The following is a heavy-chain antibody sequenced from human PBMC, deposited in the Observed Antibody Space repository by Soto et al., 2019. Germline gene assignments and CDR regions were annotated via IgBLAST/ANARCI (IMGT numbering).Heavy chain of an antibody. CDR3: ARGVVLPPITHIRGCFDP. V-gene: IGHV4-30-4*01. CDR2: IYRGGST. D-gene: IGHD2-21*01. J-gene: IGHJ5*02. Sequence: TLSLKGTLSGDSISSGDYFWSWIRHPPGKCLEWIGYIYRGGSTYNNPSLRSRVTISADTSRNQFSLKLTSATAADTAIYYCARGVVLPPITHIRGCFDPWGQGTLVTVSS. CDR1: GDSISSGDYF.